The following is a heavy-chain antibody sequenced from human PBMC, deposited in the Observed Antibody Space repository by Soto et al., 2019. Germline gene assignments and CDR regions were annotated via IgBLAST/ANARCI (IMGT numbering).Heavy chain of an antibody. CDR3: ARDLIVFDTTGFHF. D-gene: IGHD3-9*01. CDR1: VDPIGSGDFY. CDR2: IHHSGTT. Sequence: QVLLQESGPGLVKDSQTLSLDCTVSVDPIGSGDFYWTWTRQTPERGLVWIGNIHHSGTTSYNPSLGSRFSISMDTSRNVFSLSVTSVTVVDTAVYFCARDLIVFDTTGFHFWGRGILVSV. V-gene: IGHV4-30-4*01. J-gene: IGHJ4*01.